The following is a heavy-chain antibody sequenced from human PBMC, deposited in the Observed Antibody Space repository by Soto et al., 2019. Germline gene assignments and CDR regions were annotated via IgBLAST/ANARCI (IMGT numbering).Heavy chain of an antibody. V-gene: IGHV3-74*01. CDR1: GFTLSHYW. D-gene: IGHD2-21*02. J-gene: IGHJ4*02. CDR3: SGAPRYGGNSGPEDY. Sequence: GGSLRLSCAASGFTLSHYWMHWVRQGPGGRLVWVSGVNGDGRGTHYADSVKGRFTISRDDARNTLYLQLNSLRADDTAVYYCSGAPRYGGNSGPEDYWGRGTLFAV. CDR2: VNGDGRGT.